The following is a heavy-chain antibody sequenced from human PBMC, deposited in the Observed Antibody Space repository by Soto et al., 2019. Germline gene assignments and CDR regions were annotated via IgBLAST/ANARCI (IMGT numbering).Heavy chain of an antibody. Sequence: QVQLVQSGAEVKKPGASVKVSCKASGYTFTSYGISWVRQAPGQGLEWMGWISAYNGNTNYAQKFQGRVTITADESTSTAYMELSSLRSEDTAVYYCAILAGKSSSWRHDAFDIWGQGTMVTVSS. CDR1: GYTFTSYG. J-gene: IGHJ3*02. CDR3: AILAGKSSSWRHDAFDI. V-gene: IGHV1-18*04. D-gene: IGHD6-13*01. CDR2: ISAYNGNT.